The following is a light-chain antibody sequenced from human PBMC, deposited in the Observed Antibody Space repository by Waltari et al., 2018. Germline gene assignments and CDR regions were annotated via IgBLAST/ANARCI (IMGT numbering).Light chain of an antibody. Sequence: DIQMTQSPSTLSASVGDRFTITCRASQSISSWLAWYQQKPGKAPKLLIYKASSLKSGVPSRVSGSGSGTEFILTISSLQPDDFATYYCQQYNNWDTFGQGTKLEIK. CDR1: QSISSW. CDR2: KAS. CDR3: QQYNNWDT. V-gene: IGKV1-5*03. J-gene: IGKJ2*01.